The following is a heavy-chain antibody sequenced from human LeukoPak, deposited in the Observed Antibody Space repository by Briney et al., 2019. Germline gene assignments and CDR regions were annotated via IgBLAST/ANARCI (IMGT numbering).Heavy chain of an antibody. J-gene: IGHJ4*02. V-gene: IGHV3-23*01. CDR2: ISGSGGST. D-gene: IGHD2-2*01. CDR1: GFTFSSYA. CDR3: AKSGYCSSTSCYYYFDY. Sequence: GGSLRLSCAASGFTFSSYAMSWVRQAPGKGLEWVSAISGSGGSTYYADPVKGRFTISRDNSKNTLYLQMNSLRAEDTAVYYCAKSGYCSSTSCYYYFDYWGQGTLVTVSS.